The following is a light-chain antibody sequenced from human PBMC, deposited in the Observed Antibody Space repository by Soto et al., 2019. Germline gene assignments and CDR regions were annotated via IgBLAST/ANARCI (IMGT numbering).Light chain of an antibody. Sequence: IQITQCPSSLSASVGDRVTITCRASQDISNYLAWYQQKAGKVPKLLIYAASTLQSGVPSRFSCSASGTDFTLTFSSLQPEDAATYYWQKYDSAPLAFGGGTKVDIK. CDR3: QKYDSAPLA. CDR1: QDISNY. CDR2: AAS. J-gene: IGKJ4*01. V-gene: IGKV1-27*01.